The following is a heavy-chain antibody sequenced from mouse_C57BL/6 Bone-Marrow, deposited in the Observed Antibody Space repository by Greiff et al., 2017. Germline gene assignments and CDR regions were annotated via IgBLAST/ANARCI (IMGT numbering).Heavy chain of an antibody. V-gene: IGHV6-3*01. J-gene: IGHJ4*01. CDR3: TSDYGYAMDY. D-gene: IGHD2-4*01. CDR1: GFTFRNYW. CDR2: IRLKSDNYAT. Sequence: EVMLVESGGGLVQPGGSMKLSCVASGFTFRNYWMNWVRQSPEKGLEWVAQIRLKSDNYATHYAESVKGRFTISRDDSKSSVYLQMNNLRAEDTGIYYCTSDYGYAMDYWGQGTSVTVSS.